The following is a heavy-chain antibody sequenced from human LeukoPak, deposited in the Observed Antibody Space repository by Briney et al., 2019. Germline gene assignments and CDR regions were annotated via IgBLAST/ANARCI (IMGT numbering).Heavy chain of an antibody. CDR1: GFTFSSYD. CDR3: AREASDAFDI. Sequence: GGSLRLSCAASGFTFSSYDMHWVRQDTGKGLEWASASGTAGDPYYPGSVKGRFTISRENAKNSLYLQMNSLRAEDTAVYYCAREASDAFDIWGQGTMVTVSS. CDR2: SGTAGDP. J-gene: IGHJ3*02. V-gene: IGHV3-13*05.